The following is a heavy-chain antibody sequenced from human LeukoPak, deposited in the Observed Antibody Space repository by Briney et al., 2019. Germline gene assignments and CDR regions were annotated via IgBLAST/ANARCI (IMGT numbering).Heavy chain of an antibody. Sequence: PSETLSLTCTVSGGSIGSYYWSWIRQPPGKGLEWIGYIYYSGSTNYNPSLKSRVTISVDTSKNQFSLKLSSVTAADTAVYYCARVLDGDYEERVAFDIWGQGTMATVSS. D-gene: IGHD4-17*01. CDR3: ARVLDGDYEERVAFDI. J-gene: IGHJ3*02. CDR2: IYYSGST. V-gene: IGHV4-59*01. CDR1: GGSIGSYY.